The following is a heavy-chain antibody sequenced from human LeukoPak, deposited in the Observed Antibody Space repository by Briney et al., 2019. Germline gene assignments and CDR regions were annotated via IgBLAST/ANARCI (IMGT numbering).Heavy chain of an antibody. V-gene: IGHV3-30*18. CDR1: GFTFSSYG. CDR3: AKDIFAVGSYFDY. J-gene: IGHJ4*02. CDR2: ISYDGSNK. D-gene: IGHD1-26*01. Sequence: GGSLRLSCAASGFTFSSYGMHWVRQAPGKGLEWVAVISYDGSNKYNADSVKGRFTISRDNSKNTLYLQMNSLRAEDTAVYYCAKDIFAVGSYFDYWGQGTLVTVSS.